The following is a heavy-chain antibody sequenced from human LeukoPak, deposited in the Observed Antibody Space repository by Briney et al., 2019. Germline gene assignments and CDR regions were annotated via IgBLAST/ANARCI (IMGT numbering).Heavy chain of an antibody. CDR1: GYTFTGYC. Sequence: ASVKVSCKASGYTFTGYCMHWVRQAPGQGLEWMGWINPNSGGTNYAQKFQGRVTMTRDTSISTAYMELSRLRSDDTAVYYCARGDYYDSSGYSLYAFDIWGQGTMVTVSS. V-gene: IGHV1-2*02. CDR2: INPNSGGT. D-gene: IGHD3-22*01. J-gene: IGHJ3*02. CDR3: ARGDYYDSSGYSLYAFDI.